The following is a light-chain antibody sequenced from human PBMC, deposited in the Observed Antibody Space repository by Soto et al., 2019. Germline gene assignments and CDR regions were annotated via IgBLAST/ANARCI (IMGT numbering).Light chain of an antibody. CDR1: QRVASN. CDR3: QQFSSYPLT. Sequence: EIVMTPSPATLTVSPVERATLSCRASQRVASNLAWYQQKPGQAPRLLIYGASSRATGIPDRFSGGGSGTDFTLTISRLEPEDFAVYYCQQFSSYPLTFGGGTKV. CDR2: GAS. J-gene: IGKJ4*01. V-gene: IGKV3-20*01.